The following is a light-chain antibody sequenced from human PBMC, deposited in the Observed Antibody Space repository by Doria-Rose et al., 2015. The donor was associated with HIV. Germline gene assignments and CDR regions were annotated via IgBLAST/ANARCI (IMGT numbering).Light chain of an antibody. CDR1: QTVSTY. V-gene: IGKV1-39*01. CDR2: AAS. CDR3: QQTYSSPPWT. Sequence: QSPSSLSASIGDRVTITCRASQTVSTYLNWFQQEPGKAPKLLIHAASRLQSGVPSRFSGSGSGTDFTLTISGLQPGDFATYYCQQTYSSPPWTFGQGTKVEMK. J-gene: IGKJ1*01.